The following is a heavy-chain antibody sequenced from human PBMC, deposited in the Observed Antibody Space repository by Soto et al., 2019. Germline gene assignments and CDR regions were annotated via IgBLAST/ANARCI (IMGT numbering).Heavy chain of an antibody. CDR1: GFSFSRYD. J-gene: IGHJ3*02. CDR3: AKNWGIAAGRAAFDI. V-gene: IGHV3-23*01. CDR2: ISGSGGST. Sequence: GGALRLSCAASGFSFSRYDMSWVRQAPGKGLEWVSVISGSGGSTYYVDSVKGRFRISRDNSKNTLDLQMNSLRDEDTAVYYCAKNWGIAAGRAAFDIWGQGTMVTVSS. D-gene: IGHD6-13*01.